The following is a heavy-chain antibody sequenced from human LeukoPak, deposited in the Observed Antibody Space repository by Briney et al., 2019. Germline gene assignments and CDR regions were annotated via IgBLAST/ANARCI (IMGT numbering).Heavy chain of an antibody. CDR3: AAKSLDYSNYGALYYYYMDV. D-gene: IGHD4-11*01. CDR2: IYYSGST. CDR1: GGSISSHY. Sequence: PSETLSLTRTVSGGSISSHYWSSIRQPPRKGLEWMGYIYYSGSTNYNHSLKGRVTISVDTSKNQFSRKLSSVTAADPAVYYCAAKSLDYSNYGALYYYYMDVWGKGTTVTVSS. J-gene: IGHJ6*03. V-gene: IGHV4-59*11.